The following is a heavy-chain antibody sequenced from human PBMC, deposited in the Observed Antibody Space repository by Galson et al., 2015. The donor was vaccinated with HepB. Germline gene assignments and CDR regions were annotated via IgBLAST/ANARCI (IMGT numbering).Heavy chain of an antibody. V-gene: IGHV6-1*01. Sequence: CAISGDSVSSNNAAWNWLRQSPSRGLEWLGRTYYKSEWYNDYALSVKSRITINPDTSKNQFSLQLNSMTPEDTAVYYCARDPYTRGRYYYGMDVWGQGTTVTVSS. J-gene: IGHJ6*02. CDR2: TYYKSEWYN. CDR1: GDSVSSNNAA. CDR3: ARDPYTRGRYYYGMDV. D-gene: IGHD2-2*02.